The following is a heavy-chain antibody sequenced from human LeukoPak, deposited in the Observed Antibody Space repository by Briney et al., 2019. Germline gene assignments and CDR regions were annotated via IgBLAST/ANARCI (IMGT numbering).Heavy chain of an antibody. J-gene: IGHJ4*02. V-gene: IGHV1-69*13. CDR3: ARTERNSRRVSTFDY. D-gene: IGHD4-23*01. CDR1: GGTFSSYA. CDR2: IIPIFGTA. Sequence: SVKVSCKASGGTFSSYAISWVRLAPGQGLEWMGGIIPIFGTANYAQKFQGRVTITADESTSTAYMGLSSLRSEDTAVYYCARTERNSRRVSTFDYWGQGTLVTVSS.